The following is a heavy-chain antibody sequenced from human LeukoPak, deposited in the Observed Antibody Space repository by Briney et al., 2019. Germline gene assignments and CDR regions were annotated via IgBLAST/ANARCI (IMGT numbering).Heavy chain of an antibody. CDR1: GGSISSYY. J-gene: IGHJ4*02. CDR2: IYYSGRT. D-gene: IGHD3-10*01. Sequence: SETLSLTCTVSGGSISSYYWSWMRQPPGKGLEWIGYIYYSGRTNYNPSLKSRVTISVDTSKNQFSLKLTSVTAADTAVYYCARGNSGSYTPPNFDYWKQGTLVTVSS. CDR3: ARGNSGSYTPPNFDY. V-gene: IGHV4-59*01.